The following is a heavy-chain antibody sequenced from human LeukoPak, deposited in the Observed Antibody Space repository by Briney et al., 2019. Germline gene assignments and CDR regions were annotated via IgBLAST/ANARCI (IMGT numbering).Heavy chain of an antibody. J-gene: IGHJ4*02. CDR3: TTYGSGRKFDY. D-gene: IGHD3-10*01. CDR1: GFSFSDAR. CDR2: IESKTDGGTT. Sequence: PGGSLRLSCAASGFSFSDARMSWVRQIPGKGLEWVGRIESKTDGGTTDYAAPVKGRFTISRDDSTNTLYLQMNSLKSEDTAVYYCTTYGSGRKFDYWGQGILATVSS. V-gene: IGHV3-15*04.